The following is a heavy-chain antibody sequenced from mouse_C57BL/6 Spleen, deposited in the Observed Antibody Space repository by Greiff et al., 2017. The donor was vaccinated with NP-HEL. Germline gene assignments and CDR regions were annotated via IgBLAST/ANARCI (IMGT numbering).Heavy chain of an antibody. CDR2: ISYSGST. Sequence: EVKLVESGPGLAKPSQTLSLTCSVTGYSITSDYWNWIRKFPGNKLEYMGYISYSGSTYYNPSLKSRISITRDTSKNQYYLQLNSVTTEDTATYYCARGDRLGLDYYAMDYWGQGTSVTVSS. CDR1: GYSITSDY. J-gene: IGHJ4*01. V-gene: IGHV3-8*01. D-gene: IGHD4-1*01. CDR3: ARGDRLGLDYYAMDY.